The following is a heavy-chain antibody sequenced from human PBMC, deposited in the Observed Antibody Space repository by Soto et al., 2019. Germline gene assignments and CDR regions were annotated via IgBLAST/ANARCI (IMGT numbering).Heavy chain of an antibody. CDR2: IHNSGSS. CDR3: ARLRDGYNSFDY. V-gene: IGHV4-30-4*01. CDR1: GGSINSNAYY. Sequence: SETLSLTCSVSGGSINSNAYYWSWIRQPPGKGLEWLGYIHNSGSSHYRPSLKSRLNISLDTSKNQFSLKVTSVTPADTAVYSCARLRDGYNSFDYWGLGILVTVSS. D-gene: IGHD5-12*01. J-gene: IGHJ4*02.